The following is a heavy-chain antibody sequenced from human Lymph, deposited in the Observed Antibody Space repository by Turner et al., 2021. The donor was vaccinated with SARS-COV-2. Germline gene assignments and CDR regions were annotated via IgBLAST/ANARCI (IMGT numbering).Heavy chain of an antibody. D-gene: IGHD2-21*02. CDR2: IFYRGGT. V-gene: IGHV4-59*01. CDR1: RGSMNNNY. CDR3: ARQTVNNWVDP. J-gene: IGHJ5*02. Sequence: QVQLQESGTSLVRPLETMSLTCTVSRGSMNNNYWSSTRQPPGKRLEWNGFIFYRGGTNYNPSLKSRVTISVDTSENQFSLKLTSVTAADTAIYYCARQTVNNWVDPWGQGTLVTVSS.